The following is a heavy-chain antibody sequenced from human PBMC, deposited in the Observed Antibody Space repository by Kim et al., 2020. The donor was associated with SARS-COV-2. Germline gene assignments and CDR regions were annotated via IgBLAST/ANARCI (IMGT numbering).Heavy chain of an antibody. D-gene: IGHD6-13*01. J-gene: IGHJ5*02. CDR2: ISSSGSYI. Sequence: GGSLRLSCAASGFTFSSYSMNWVRQAPGKGLEWVSFISSSGSYIYYADSVKGRFTISRDNAKNSLYLQMNSLRAEDTAVYYCARAVAAAGNYWFDPWGQGTLVTVSS. CDR3: ARAVAAAGNYWFDP. CDR1: GFTFSSYS. V-gene: IGHV3-21*01.